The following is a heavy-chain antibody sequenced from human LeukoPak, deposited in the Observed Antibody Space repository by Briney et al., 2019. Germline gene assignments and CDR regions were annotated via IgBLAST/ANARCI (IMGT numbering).Heavy chain of an antibody. D-gene: IGHD5-18*01. CDR3: ARDRGAAMAARDYYYMDV. V-gene: IGHV4-59*01. Sequence: PSETLSLTCTVSGGSISSYYWSWLRQPPGKGLEWIGYIYYSGSTNYNPSLKSRVTISVDTSKNQFSLKLSSVTAADTAVYYCARDRGAAMAARDYYYMDVWGKGTTVTVSS. CDR2: IYYSGST. J-gene: IGHJ6*03. CDR1: GGSISSYY.